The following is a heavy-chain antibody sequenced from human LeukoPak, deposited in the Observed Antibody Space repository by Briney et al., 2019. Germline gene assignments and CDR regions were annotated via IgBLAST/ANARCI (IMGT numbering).Heavy chain of an antibody. CDR1: GGSISSGSYY. J-gene: IGHJ6*03. CDR3: ARDPYYDFWSGYYRVNYYYMDV. D-gene: IGHD3-3*01. CDR2: IYTSGST. V-gene: IGHV4-61*02. Sequence: SQTLSLTCTVSGGSISSGSYYWSWIRQPAGKGLEWIGRIYTSGSTNYNPSLKSRVTISVDTSKNQFSLKLSSVTAADTAVHYCARDPYYDFWSGYYRVNYYYMDVWGKGTTVTVSS.